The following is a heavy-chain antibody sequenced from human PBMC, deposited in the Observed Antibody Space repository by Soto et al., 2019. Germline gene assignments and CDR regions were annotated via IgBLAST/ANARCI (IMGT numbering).Heavy chain of an antibody. CDR3: AREYQEFSVDWPIFDY. D-gene: IGHD3-9*01. V-gene: IGHV1-3*01. CDR1: GYTFTYYT. J-gene: IGHJ4*02. CDR2: INAGDGNT. Sequence: GASVKVSCKASGYTFTYYTVHWVRQAPGQRLEWMGWINAGDGNTKYSPNFQGRVTITKDTSASTVYMELSSLRSEDTAVDYCAREYQEFSVDWPIFDYWGQGTLVTVSP.